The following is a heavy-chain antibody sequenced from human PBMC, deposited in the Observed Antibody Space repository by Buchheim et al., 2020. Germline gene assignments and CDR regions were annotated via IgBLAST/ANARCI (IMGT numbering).Heavy chain of an antibody. Sequence: EVQLLESGGGLVQPGGSLRLSCAASGFTFSSYAMSWVRQAPGKGLEWVSAISGSGGSTYYADSVKGRFTISRDNYKNTLYRQMNSLRAEDTAVYYCAKGCDFRIRTETYFDYWGQGTL. CDR2: ISGSGGST. J-gene: IGHJ4*02. CDR1: GFTFSSYA. CDR3: AKGCDFRIRTETYFDY. D-gene: IGHD3-3*01. V-gene: IGHV3-23*01.